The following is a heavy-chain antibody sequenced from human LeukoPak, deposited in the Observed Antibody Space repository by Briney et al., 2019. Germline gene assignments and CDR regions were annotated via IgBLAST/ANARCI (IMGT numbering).Heavy chain of an antibody. J-gene: IGHJ6*02. CDR2: INPNSGGT. V-gene: IGHV1-2*02. CDR3: ASGITMVRGVLYYYYYGMDV. CDR1: GYTFTGYY. D-gene: IGHD3-10*01. Sequence: ASVKVSCKASGYTFTGYYMHWVRQAPGQGLEWMGWINPNSGGTNYAQKFQGRVTMTRDTSISTAHMELSRLRSDDTAVYYCASGITMVRGVLYYYYYGMDVWGQGTTVTVSS.